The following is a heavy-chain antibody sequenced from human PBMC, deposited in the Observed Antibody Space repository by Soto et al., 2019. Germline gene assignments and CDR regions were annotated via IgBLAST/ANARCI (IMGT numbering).Heavy chain of an antibody. J-gene: IGHJ6*02. CDR3: ARDYGSFYDISGPRLYYYGLDV. Sequence: QVQLEQSGAEVKKPGSSVKVSCKASGYIFTSYGISWVRQAPGQGLEWMGWISAYNGNTDYAQKVQDRVTMTTDSSTNTAYMELRSLRSDDTAVYYCARDYGSFYDISGPRLYYYGLDVWGQGTTVTVSS. CDR2: ISAYNGNT. V-gene: IGHV1-18*01. CDR1: GYIFTSYG. D-gene: IGHD3-22*01.